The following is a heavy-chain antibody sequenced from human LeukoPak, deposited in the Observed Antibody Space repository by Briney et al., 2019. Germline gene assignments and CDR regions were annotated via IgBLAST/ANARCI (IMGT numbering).Heavy chain of an antibody. V-gene: IGHV3-15*01. CDR2: IKTKTDGGTT. CDR1: GFTFSNAW. Sequence: GGSLRLYCAASGFTFSNAWMSWDRQAPGKGLEWVGRIKTKTDGGTTDYAATVKGRFTISRDDSKNTLYLLMNSLKTEDTAVYYCTTEVLEGATDCTFDIWGQGTMVTVSS. J-gene: IGHJ3*02. CDR3: TTEVLEGATDCTFDI. D-gene: IGHD2-15*01.